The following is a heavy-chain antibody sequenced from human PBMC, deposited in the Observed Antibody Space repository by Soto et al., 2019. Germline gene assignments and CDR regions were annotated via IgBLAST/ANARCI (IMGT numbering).Heavy chain of an antibody. CDR1: GYTFTGYY. D-gene: IGHD1-26*01. V-gene: IGHV1-2*04. CDR2: INPNSGGT. J-gene: IGHJ6*02. CDR3: ARDLPSSGRTYSYYGLDG. Sequence: SVKVSCKASGYTFTGYYVHWVRQAPGQGLEWMGWINPNSGGTNYAQKFQGWVTMTRDTSISTAYMELSRLRSDDTAVYFCARDLPSSGRTYSYYGLDGWRQGNTVTVSS.